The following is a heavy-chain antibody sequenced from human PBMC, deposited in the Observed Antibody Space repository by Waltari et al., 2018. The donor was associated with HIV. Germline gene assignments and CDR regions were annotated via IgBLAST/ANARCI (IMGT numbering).Heavy chain of an antibody. CDR3: ARASVLRYFDWLLDEDYGMDV. CDR2: ISYDGINK. V-gene: IGHV3-30-3*01. J-gene: IGHJ6*02. Sequence: FTLSSSAMHWVRQAPGKGLEWVAVISYDGINKYYTDSVKGRFTISRDNSRSTLYLQMNSLRAEDTALYYCARASVLRYFDWLLDEDYGMDVWGQGTTVTVSS. D-gene: IGHD3-9*01. CDR1: FTLSSSA.